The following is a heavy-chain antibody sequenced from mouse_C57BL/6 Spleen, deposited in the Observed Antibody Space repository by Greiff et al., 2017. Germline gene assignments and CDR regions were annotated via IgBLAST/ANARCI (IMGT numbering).Heavy chain of an antibody. CDR2: ISGGGGNT. CDR3: ARRVYYDYDYAMDY. Sequence: DVKLVESGGGLVKPGGSLKLSCAASGFTFSSYTMSWVRQTPEKRLEWVATISGGGGNTYYPDSVKGRFTISRDNAKNTLYLQMSSLRSEDTALYYCARRVYYDYDYAMDYWGQGTSVTVSS. V-gene: IGHV5-9*01. J-gene: IGHJ4*01. D-gene: IGHD2-4*01. CDR1: GFTFSSYT.